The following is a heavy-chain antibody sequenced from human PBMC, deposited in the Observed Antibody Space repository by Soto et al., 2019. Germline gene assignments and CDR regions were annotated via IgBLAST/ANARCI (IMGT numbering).Heavy chain of an antibody. V-gene: IGHV4-59*01. J-gene: IGHJ4*02. CDR1: GASISSYY. CDR2: IYYSGST. CDR3: ARSSGVYFDY. D-gene: IGHD2-8*01. Sequence: QVQLQESGPGLVKPSETLSLTCTVSGASISSYYWSWIRQPPGKGLEWIGYIYYSGSTNYNPSLQSLVTISLDTAKNQFSLKLSSVTAADTAVYYCARSSGVYFDYWGQGTLVTVSS.